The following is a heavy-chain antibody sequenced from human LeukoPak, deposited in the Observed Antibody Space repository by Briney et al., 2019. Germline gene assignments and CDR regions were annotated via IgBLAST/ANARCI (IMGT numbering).Heavy chain of an antibody. CDR3: AKARGPAATHPDY. Sequence: GGSLRLSCAASGFTFSYYAMTWVRQAPGKGLEWVSALYGSGGVAFYADSVKGRFTISRDDSKNTLYLQMNSLRAEDTAVYYCAKARGPAATHPDYWGQGTLVTVSS. V-gene: IGHV3-23*01. D-gene: IGHD6-25*01. CDR1: GFTFSYYA. J-gene: IGHJ4*02. CDR2: LYGSGGVA.